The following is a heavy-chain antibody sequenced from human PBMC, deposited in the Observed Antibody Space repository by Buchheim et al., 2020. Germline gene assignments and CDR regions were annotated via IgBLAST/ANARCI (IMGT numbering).Heavy chain of an antibody. Sequence: QVQLVESGGGVVQPGRSLRLSCAASGFTFSSYGMHWVRQAPGKGLEWVAVISYDGSNKYYADSVKGRFTISRDNSKNTLSLQMNSLRAEDTAVYYCAKDQHSIAARQDYYYYGMDVWGQGTT. CDR2: ISYDGSNK. J-gene: IGHJ6*02. D-gene: IGHD6-6*01. CDR1: GFTFSSYG. CDR3: AKDQHSIAARQDYYYYGMDV. V-gene: IGHV3-30*18.